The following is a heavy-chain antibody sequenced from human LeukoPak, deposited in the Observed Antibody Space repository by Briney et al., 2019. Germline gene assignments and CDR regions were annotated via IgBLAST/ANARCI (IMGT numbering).Heavy chain of an antibody. D-gene: IGHD3-16*01. J-gene: IGHJ6*03. CDR1: GGTFSSYA. CDR2: ISAYNGNT. V-gene: IGHV1-18*01. CDR3: ARSVMSYYYYMDV. Sequence: ASVNVSCKASGGTFSSYAISWVRQAPGQGLEWMGWISAYNGNTNYAQKLQGRVTMTTDTSTSTAYMELRSLRSDDTAVYYCARSVMSYYYYMDVWGKGTTVTVSS.